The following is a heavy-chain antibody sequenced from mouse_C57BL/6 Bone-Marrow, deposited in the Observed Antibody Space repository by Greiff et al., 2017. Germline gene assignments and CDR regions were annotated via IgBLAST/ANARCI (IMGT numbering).Heavy chain of an antibody. CDR2: IYPGDSDT. J-gene: IGHJ2*01. CDR1: GYTFTSSW. D-gene: IGHD1-1*02. CDR3: TRRVLYY. V-gene: IGHV1-5*01. Sequence: EVQLQQSGTVLAKPGASVKMSCKTSGYTFTSSWMHWVKQRPGQGLEWIGAIYPGDSDTSYNQKFKGKATLTAVTSPSTAYMELSSLTNEDSAVYYCTRRVLYYWGQGTTLTVSS.